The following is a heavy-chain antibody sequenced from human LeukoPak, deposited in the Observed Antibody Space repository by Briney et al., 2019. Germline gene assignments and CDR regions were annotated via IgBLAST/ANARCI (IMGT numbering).Heavy chain of an antibody. CDR2: IYHSGST. V-gene: IGHV4-59*12. Sequence: SETLSLTCTVSGGSISTYYWSWIRQPPGKGLEWIGYIYHSGSTKYNPSLKSRVTISVDKSKKQFSLKLSSVTAADTAVYYCARGYYYGSGSYPLDVWGKGTTVTVSS. CDR1: GGSISTYY. CDR3: ARGYYYGSGSYPLDV. D-gene: IGHD3-10*01. J-gene: IGHJ6*04.